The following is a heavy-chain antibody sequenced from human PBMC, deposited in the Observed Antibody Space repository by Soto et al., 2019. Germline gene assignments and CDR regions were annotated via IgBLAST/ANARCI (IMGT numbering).Heavy chain of an antibody. CDR2: IYYSGST. V-gene: IGHV4-31*03. D-gene: IGHD3-3*01. CDR1: GGSISSGGYY. J-gene: IGHJ5*02. Sequence: PSETLSLTCTVSGGSISSGGYYWSWIRQHPGKGLEWIGYIYYSGSTYYNPSLKSRVTISVDTSKNQFSLKLSSVTAADTAVYYRARSGRTIFGFDPWGQGTLVT. CDR3: ARSGRTIFGFDP.